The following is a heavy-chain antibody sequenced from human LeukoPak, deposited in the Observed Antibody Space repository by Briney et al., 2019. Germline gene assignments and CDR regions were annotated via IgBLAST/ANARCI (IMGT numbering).Heavy chain of an antibody. D-gene: IGHD3-22*01. Sequence: GGSLRLSCAASGFTFSSYGMHWVRQAPGKGLEWVAFIRCDGGNKYYADSVKGRFTISGDNSKNTLYLQMNNLRPEDTAVYNCAKDQSPGHYYDSSGYFDYWGQGTLVTVSS. CDR3: AKDQSPGHYYDSSGYFDY. J-gene: IGHJ4*02. V-gene: IGHV3-30*02. CDR1: GFTFSSYG. CDR2: IRCDGGNK.